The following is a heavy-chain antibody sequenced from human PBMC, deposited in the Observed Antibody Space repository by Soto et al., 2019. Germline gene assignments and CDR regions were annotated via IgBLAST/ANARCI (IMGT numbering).Heavy chain of an antibody. D-gene: IGHD3-16*01. J-gene: IGHJ4*02. CDR3: TVWGLWNDFGAA. V-gene: IGHV3-72*01. CDR2: SKNKAYGYTT. CDR1: GFTFSDYY. Sequence: EVQLVESGGGLVQPGGSLRLSCAASGFTFSDYYMDWVRQAPGKALEWVGRSKNKAYGYTTEYAASVKGRFTISRDGSKISRFLQMNSLKTADTAVYYCTVWGLWNDFGAAWGQGILVAVSS.